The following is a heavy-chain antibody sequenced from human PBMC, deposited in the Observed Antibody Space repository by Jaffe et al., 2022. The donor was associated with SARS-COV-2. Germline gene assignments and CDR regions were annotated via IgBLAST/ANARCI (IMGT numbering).Heavy chain of an antibody. CDR3: AKGVGSGWSSSYYFDY. V-gene: IGHV3-23*01. Sequence: EVQLLESGGGLVQPGGSLRLSCAASGFTFSSYAMSWVRQAPGKGLEWVSGISGSGGSTYYADSVKGRFTVSRDNSKNTLYVQMNSLRAEDTAVYYCAKGVGSGWSSSYYFDYWGQGTLVTVSS. D-gene: IGHD6-19*01. CDR1: GFTFSSYA. J-gene: IGHJ4*02. CDR2: ISGSGGST.